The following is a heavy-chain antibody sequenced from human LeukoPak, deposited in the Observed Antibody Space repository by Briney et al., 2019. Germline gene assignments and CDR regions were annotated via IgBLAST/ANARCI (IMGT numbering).Heavy chain of an antibody. J-gene: IGHJ4*02. CDR1: GFTFSSYS. CDR2: ISSSSSTI. V-gene: IGHV3-48*01. Sequence: GGSLRLSCAASGFTFSSYSMNWVRQAPGKGLEWVSYISSSSSTIYYGDSVEGRFTISRDNAKNSLYLQMNSLRAEDTAVYYCARDCNYYDSSGYCHFDYWGQGTLVTVSS. D-gene: IGHD3-22*01. CDR3: ARDCNYYDSSGYCHFDY.